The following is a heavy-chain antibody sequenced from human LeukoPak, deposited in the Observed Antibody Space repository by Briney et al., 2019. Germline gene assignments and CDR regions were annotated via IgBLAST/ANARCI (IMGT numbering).Heavy chain of an antibody. CDR2: IHANGDT. D-gene: IGHD3-22*01. J-gene: IGHJ4*02. CDR3: ARSGYSSGYY. Sequence: SETLSLTCTVSGGPLSSYFWIWIRQPPGKGLEWIAYIHANGDTNYNPSLKSRMTQSVDTSKNQFSLRLSSVTAADTAVYYCARSGYSSGYYWGQGTLVTVSS. V-gene: IGHV4-59*12. CDR1: GGPLSSYF.